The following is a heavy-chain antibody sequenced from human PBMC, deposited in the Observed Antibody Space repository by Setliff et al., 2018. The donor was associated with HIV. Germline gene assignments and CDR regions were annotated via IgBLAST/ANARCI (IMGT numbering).Heavy chain of an antibody. CDR3: ARRGRDGVFIMFGTGFDP. Sequence: SETLSLTCSVSGRSISSSTYYWGWIRQPPGKGLEWVGDIFYTGSNYYNPSFKSRVAISVDTSENQFSMKLNSVTAADTAVYYCARRGRDGVFIMFGTGFDPWGQGALVTVSS. V-gene: IGHV4-39*01. CDR2: IFYTGSN. CDR1: GRSISSSTYY. D-gene: IGHD3-10*02. J-gene: IGHJ5*02.